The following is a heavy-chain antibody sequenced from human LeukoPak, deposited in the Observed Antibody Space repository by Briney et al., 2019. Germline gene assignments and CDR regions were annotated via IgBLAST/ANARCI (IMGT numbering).Heavy chain of an antibody. V-gene: IGHV4-59*01. CDR2: IYYSGST. CDR3: ARAWMGSRDAFDI. CDR1: GGSISSYY. J-gene: IGHJ3*02. D-gene: IGHD1-26*01. Sequence: PSETLSHTCTVSGGSISSYYWSWIRQPPGKGLEWIGYIYYSGSTNYNPSLKSRVTISVDTSKIQFSLKLSSVTAADTAVYYCARAWMGSRDAFDIWGQGTMVTVSS.